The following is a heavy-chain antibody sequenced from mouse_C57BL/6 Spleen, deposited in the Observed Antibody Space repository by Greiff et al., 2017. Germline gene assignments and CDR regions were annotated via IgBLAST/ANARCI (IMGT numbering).Heavy chain of an antibody. CDR3: ALYDYDDGYAMDY. D-gene: IGHD2-4*01. J-gene: IGHJ4*01. CDR1: GFSLTSYG. Sequence: VQLQQSGPGLVQPSQSLSITCTVSGFSLTSYGVHWVRQSPGKGLEWLGVIWRGGSTDYNAAFMSRLSITKDNSKSQVFFKMNSLQADDTAIYYCALYDYDDGYAMDYWGQGTSVTVSS. CDR2: IWRGGST. V-gene: IGHV2-5*01.